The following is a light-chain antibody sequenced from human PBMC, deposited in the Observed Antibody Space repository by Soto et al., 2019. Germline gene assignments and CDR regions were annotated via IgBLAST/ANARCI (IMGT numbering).Light chain of an antibody. CDR3: SSYAGSNNLV. CDR1: GSDVGGYNY. J-gene: IGLJ1*01. Sequence: QSVLTQPPSASGSPGQSVTISCTGIGSDVGGYNYVSWYQQHPGRAPKLIIYEVSERPSGVPDRFSGSKSGNTASLTVSGLQAEDEADYYCSSYAGSNNLVFGTGTKVTVL. V-gene: IGLV2-8*01. CDR2: EVS.